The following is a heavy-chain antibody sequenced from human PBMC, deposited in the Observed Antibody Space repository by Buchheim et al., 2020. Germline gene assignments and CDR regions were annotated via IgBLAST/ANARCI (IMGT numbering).Heavy chain of an antibody. CDR2: IWYDGSSK. J-gene: IGHJ6*02. V-gene: IGHV3-33*08. CDR3: ARDWFRGGYDFWSVPYGMDV. Sequence: VQLLESGGGLVQPGGSLRLSCAASGFTFSSYAMSWVRQAPGKGLEWVAVIWYDGSSKYYADSVKGRFTISRDNSKNTLYLQMKSLRAEDTAVYYCARDWFRGGYDFWSVPYGMDVWGQGTT. CDR1: GFTFSSYA. D-gene: IGHD3-3*01.